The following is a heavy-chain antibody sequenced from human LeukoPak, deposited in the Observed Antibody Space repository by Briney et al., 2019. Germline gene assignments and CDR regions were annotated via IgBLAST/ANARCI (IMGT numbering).Heavy chain of an antibody. Sequence: PWRSLRLSCTASGFTFSSYAMHWVRQAPGKGLELVAVISYDGSNKYYADSVKGRFTIPRDNSKNTLYLQMNSLRAEDTAVYYCARDLPTYYYYYMDVWGKGTTVTVSS. CDR2: ISYDGSNK. V-gene: IGHV3-30*04. CDR1: GFTFSSYA. J-gene: IGHJ6*03. CDR3: ARDLPTYYYYYMDV.